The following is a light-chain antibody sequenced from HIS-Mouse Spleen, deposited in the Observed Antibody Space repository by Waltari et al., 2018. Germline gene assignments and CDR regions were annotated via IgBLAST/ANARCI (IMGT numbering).Light chain of an antibody. V-gene: IGLV3-10*01. CDR1: AFPHKY. Sequence: SYKLTQPPSVSVSPGQTARITCSVVAFPHKYAHWYQQKSGQAPVLAIYDDSKRPTGIPERFSGSSSGTMATLTISGLQAEDEADYYCSSYTSSSTLYVFGTGTKVTVL. CDR3: SSYTSSSTLYV. CDR2: DDS. J-gene: IGLJ1*01.